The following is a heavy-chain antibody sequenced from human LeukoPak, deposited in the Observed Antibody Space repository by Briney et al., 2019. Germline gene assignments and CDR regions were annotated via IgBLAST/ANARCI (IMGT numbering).Heavy chain of an antibody. CDR3: AREGGGEQRLVYSSLYYYGMDV. CDR2: MNPNSGNT. D-gene: IGHD6-13*01. Sequence: ASVKLSCKASGYTFTSYDINWVRQATGQGLEWMGWMNPNSGNTGYAHKFQSRATMTRNTSISTAYMQLSSLRSEDTAVYSCAREGGGEQRLVYSSLYYYGMDVWGQGTTVTVSS. J-gene: IGHJ6*01. V-gene: IGHV1-8*01. CDR1: GYTFTSYD.